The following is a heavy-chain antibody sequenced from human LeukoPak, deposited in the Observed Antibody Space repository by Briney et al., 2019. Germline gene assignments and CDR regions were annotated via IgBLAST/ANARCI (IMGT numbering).Heavy chain of an antibody. J-gene: IGHJ6*02. Sequence: QSGGSLRLSCAASGFTFSSYAMSWVRQAPGKGLEWFSAISGSGGSTYYADSVKGRFTISRDNSKNTLYLQMNSLRAEDTAVYYCAVVLLWFGSEYGMDVWGQGTTVTVSS. CDR2: ISGSGGST. CDR3: AVVLLWFGSEYGMDV. V-gene: IGHV3-23*01. CDR1: GFTFSSYA. D-gene: IGHD3-10*01.